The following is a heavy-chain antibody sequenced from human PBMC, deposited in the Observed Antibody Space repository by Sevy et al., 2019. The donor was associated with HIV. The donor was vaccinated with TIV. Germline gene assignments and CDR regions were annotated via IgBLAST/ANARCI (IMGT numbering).Heavy chain of an antibody. Sequence: GGSLRLSCAASGFTVSRNYMSWVRQAPGKGLEWVSVIYSGGSTYYADSVKGRFTISRDNSKNTLYLQMNSLRAEDTAVYYCARGTITMVHFDYWGQGTLVTVSS. D-gene: IGHD3-10*01. J-gene: IGHJ4*02. CDR2: IYSGGST. CDR1: GFTVSRNY. CDR3: ARGTITMVHFDY. V-gene: IGHV3-53*01.